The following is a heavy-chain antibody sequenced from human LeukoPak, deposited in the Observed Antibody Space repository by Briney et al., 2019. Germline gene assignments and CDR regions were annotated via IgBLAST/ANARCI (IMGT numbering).Heavy chain of an antibody. V-gene: IGHV3-33*06. D-gene: IGHD3-22*01. CDR2: IWYDGSNK. CDR3: AKDSRLWGYYDSSGGFDY. J-gene: IGHJ4*02. CDR1: GFTFSSYG. Sequence: PGGSLRLSCAASGFTFSSYGMHWVRQAPGKGLEWVAVIWYDGSNKYYADSVKGRFTISRDNSKNTLYLQMNSLRAEDTAVYYCAKDSRLWGYYDSSGGFDYWGQGTLVTVSS.